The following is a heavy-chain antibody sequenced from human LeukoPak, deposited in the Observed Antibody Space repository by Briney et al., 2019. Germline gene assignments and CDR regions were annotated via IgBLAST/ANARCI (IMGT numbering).Heavy chain of an antibody. J-gene: IGHJ4*02. CDR1: GFTFSNYA. Sequence: GGSLRLSCAASGFTFSNYAMSWVRQAPGKGLEWVSSMSGSGGSTYYADSVKGRFTISRDNSKNTLYLQMNNLRAEDTALYYCAKNQGQRLVPVDYWGQGTLVTVSS. D-gene: IGHD6-13*01. CDR2: MSGSGGST. V-gene: IGHV3-23*01. CDR3: AKNQGQRLVPVDY.